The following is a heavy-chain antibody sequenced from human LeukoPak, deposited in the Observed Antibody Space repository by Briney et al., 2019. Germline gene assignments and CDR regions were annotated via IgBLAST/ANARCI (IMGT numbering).Heavy chain of an antibody. Sequence: GGSLRLSCAASGFTFSSYSMNWVRQAPGKGLEWVSSISSSSSCIYYADSVKGRFTISRDNAKNSLYLQMNSLRAEDTAVYYCARDLMAVAGTADAFDIWGQGTMVTVSS. CDR1: GFTFSSYS. V-gene: IGHV3-21*01. CDR2: ISSSSSCI. D-gene: IGHD6-19*01. CDR3: ARDLMAVAGTADAFDI. J-gene: IGHJ3*02.